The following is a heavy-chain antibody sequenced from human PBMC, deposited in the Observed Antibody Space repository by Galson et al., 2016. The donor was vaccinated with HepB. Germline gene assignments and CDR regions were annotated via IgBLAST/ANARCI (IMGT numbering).Heavy chain of an antibody. CDR2: MNPASGDT. V-gene: IGHV1-8*01. CDR1: GYGFTIYD. Sequence: SVKVSCKASGYGFTIYDINWVRQATGQGLEWMGWMNPASGDTGHAQKFQGRVTMTRDTSITTAYMELSSLRSDDTAVYYCTRGPYIVASARSREAQSWGQGTLVTVSS. CDR3: TRGPYIVASARSREAQS. J-gene: IGHJ1*01. D-gene: IGHD5-12*01.